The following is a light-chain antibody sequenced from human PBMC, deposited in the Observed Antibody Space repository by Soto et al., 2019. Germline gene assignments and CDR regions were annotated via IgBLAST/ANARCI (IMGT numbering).Light chain of an antibody. CDR3: LQDYNYPLT. V-gene: IGKV1-6*01. J-gene: IGKJ4*01. Sequence: IQMTQSPSSLSASVGDRVTITCRASQSISSHLNWYQQKPGEAPNLLIYVASSLQSGVPSRFSGSGSGTDFTLTISSLQPEDFATYYCLQDYNYPLTFGGGTKVDIK. CDR1: QSISSH. CDR2: VAS.